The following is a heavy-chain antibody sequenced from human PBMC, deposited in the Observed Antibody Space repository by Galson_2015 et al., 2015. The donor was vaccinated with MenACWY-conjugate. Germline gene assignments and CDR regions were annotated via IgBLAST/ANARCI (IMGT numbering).Heavy chain of an antibody. V-gene: IGHV3-9*01. D-gene: IGHD2-15*01. CDR3: AKNDIVVVGAATGFRAFDI. J-gene: IGHJ3*02. CDR1: GFTFDDYA. Sequence: SLRLSCAASGFTFDDYAMHWVRQPPGKGLEWVSGISWNSGSIGYADSVKGRFTISRDNSKNTLYLQMNSLRAEDTAVYYCAKNDIVVVGAATGFRAFDIWGQGTMVTVSS. CDR2: ISWNSGSI.